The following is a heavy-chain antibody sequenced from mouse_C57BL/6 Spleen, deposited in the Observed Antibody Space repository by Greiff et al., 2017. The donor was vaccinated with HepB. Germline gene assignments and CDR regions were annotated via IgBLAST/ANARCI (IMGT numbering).Heavy chain of an antibody. D-gene: IGHD1-1*01. Sequence: QVTLKESGPGILQPSQTLSLTCSFSGFSLSTFGMGVGWIRQPSGKGLEWLAHIWCDDDKYYNPALKSRLTISKDTSKNQVFHKIANVYTAETATYYCARTPMITTVGPDAMDYWGQGTSVTVSS. CDR1: GFSLSTFGMG. J-gene: IGHJ4*01. CDR2: IWCDDDK. CDR3: ARTPMITTVGPDAMDY. V-gene: IGHV8-8*01.